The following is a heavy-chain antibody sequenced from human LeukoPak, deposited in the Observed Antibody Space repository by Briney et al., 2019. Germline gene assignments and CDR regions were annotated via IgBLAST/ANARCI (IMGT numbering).Heavy chain of an antibody. CDR1: GFTVSSNY. CDR3: ARGYYYATSGYSPFYYYYGTDV. J-gene: IGHJ6*02. Sequence: GGSLRLSCAASGFTVSSNYMSWVRQAPGKGLEWVSVIYNGGSTYYADSVKGRFTISRDNSKNTLYLQMNSLRAEDTAVYYCARGYYYATSGYSPFYYYYGTDVWGQGTTVTVSS. CDR2: IYNGGST. D-gene: IGHD3-22*01. V-gene: IGHV3-53*01.